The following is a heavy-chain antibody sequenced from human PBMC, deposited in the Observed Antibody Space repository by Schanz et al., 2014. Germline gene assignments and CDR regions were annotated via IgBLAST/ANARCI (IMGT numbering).Heavy chain of an antibody. V-gene: IGHV3-23*01. Sequence: QLLESGGGLVQPGGSLRLSCAASGFTFSSYAMSWVRQAPEKGLEWVSGLTEGGDGTYYTDAVKGRFTISRDSSKNTLYLQMNSLRADDTAVYYGAIAKTQLPLIDDWGQGTLVAVSS. D-gene: IGHD2-21*01. J-gene: IGHJ4*02. CDR2: LTEGGDGT. CDR3: AIAKTQLPLIDD. CDR1: GFTFSSYA.